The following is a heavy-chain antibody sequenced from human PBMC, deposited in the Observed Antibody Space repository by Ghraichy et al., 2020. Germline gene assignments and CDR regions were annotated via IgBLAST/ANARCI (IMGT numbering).Heavy chain of an antibody. V-gene: IGHV4-4*02. CDR2: IYHSGST. CDR3: ARAPISAGVPAALMSAALDP. D-gene: IGHD2-2*01. CDR1: GGSISSSNW. J-gene: IGHJ5*02. Sequence: SETLSLTCAVSGGSISSSNWWSWVRQPPGKGLEWIGEIYHSGSTNYNPSLKSRVTISVDKSKNQFSLKLSSVTAADTAVYYCARAPISAGVPAALMSAALDPWGQGTLVTVSS.